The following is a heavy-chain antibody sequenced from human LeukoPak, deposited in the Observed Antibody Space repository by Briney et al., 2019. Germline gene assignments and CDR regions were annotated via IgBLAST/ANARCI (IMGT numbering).Heavy chain of an antibody. CDR2: IYSDSST. CDR1: GFTVTSNC. Sequence: GGSLRLSCAASGFTVTSNCMSWVRQAPGKGLGWVSLIYSDSSTYYADSVKGRFTISRDNSKNTLYLQMNSLRAEDTAVYYCARDYCSGGSCYFFDYWGQGTLVTVSS. CDR3: ARDYCSGGSCYFFDY. J-gene: IGHJ4*02. D-gene: IGHD2-15*01. V-gene: IGHV3-53*01.